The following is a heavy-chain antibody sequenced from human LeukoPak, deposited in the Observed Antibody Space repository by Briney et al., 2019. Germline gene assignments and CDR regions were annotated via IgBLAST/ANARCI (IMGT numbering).Heavy chain of an antibody. CDR1: GGSISSGGYS. D-gene: IGHD3-3*02. CDR2: IYDSGST. J-gene: IGHJ3*02. CDR3: ARALRGIRDAFDI. Sequence: SQTLSLTCAVSGGSISSGGYSWSWLRQPPGKGREWIGYIYDSGSTYYNPAHQSRDTISVNRSKNQFSLKLSSVTAENTAVYFCARALRGIRDAFDIWGQGTMVTVSS. V-gene: IGHV4-30-2*01.